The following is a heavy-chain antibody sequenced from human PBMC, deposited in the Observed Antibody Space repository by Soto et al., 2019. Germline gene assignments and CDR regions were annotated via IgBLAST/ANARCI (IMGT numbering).Heavy chain of an antibody. CDR2: ISYDGSNK. D-gene: IGHD6-19*01. Sequence: GGSLRLSCAASGFTFSSYGMHWVRQAPGKGLEWVAVISYDGSNKYYADSVKGRFTISRDNSKNTLYLQMNSLRAEDTAVYYCAKALHLAGTVYYLDYWGQGTLVTVS. CDR1: GFTFSSYG. CDR3: AKALHLAGTVYYLDY. V-gene: IGHV3-30*18. J-gene: IGHJ4*02.